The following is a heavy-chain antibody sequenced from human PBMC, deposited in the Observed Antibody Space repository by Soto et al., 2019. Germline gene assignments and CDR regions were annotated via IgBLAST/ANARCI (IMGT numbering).Heavy chain of an antibody. CDR2: INPSTLVT. Sequence: SVKFSCKASGYTLTHHYMHWVRQAPGQGPEWVGVINPSTLVTSYAQKFQGRVTMTRDTSTSTVYMGVTSLKFAHTSVYYCTRGRAGYYSYYFLNWGQGALVTVSS. CDR1: GYTLTHHY. J-gene: IGHJ4*02. D-gene: IGHD5-12*01. V-gene: IGHV1-46*03. CDR3: TRGRAGYYSYYFLN.